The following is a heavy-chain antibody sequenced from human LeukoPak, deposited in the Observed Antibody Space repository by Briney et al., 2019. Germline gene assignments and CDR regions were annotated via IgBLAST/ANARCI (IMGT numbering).Heavy chain of an antibody. CDR2: MNPNSGNT. Sequence: GASVKVSCKASGYTFTSYDINWVRQATGQGLEWMGWMNPNSGNTGYAQKFQGRVTMTRNTSISTAYMELSSLRSEDTAVYYCARSSEYYGSGSYTFDYWGQGTLVTVSS. V-gene: IGHV1-8*01. D-gene: IGHD3-10*01. CDR3: ARSSEYYGSGSYTFDY. J-gene: IGHJ4*02. CDR1: GYTFTSYD.